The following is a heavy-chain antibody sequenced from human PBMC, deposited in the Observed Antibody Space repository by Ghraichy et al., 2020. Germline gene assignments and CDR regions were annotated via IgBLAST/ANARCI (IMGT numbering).Heavy chain of an antibody. CDR1: GFTFSSYA. V-gene: IGHV3-23*01. J-gene: IGHJ4*02. Sequence: GESLNISCAASGFTFSSYAMSWVRQAPGKGLEWVSAISGSGGSTYYADSVKGRFTISRDNSKNTLYLQMNSLRAEDTAVYYCAKVGGRAGWSWNRLGGDYWGQGTLVTVSS. CDR3: AKVGGRAGWSWNRLGGDY. D-gene: IGHD1/OR15-1a*01. CDR2: ISGSGGST.